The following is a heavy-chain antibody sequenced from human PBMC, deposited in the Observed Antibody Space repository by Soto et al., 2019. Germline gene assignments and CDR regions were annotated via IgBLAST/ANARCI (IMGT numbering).Heavy chain of an antibody. D-gene: IGHD6-19*01. CDR2: ISSSGSTI. Sequence: EVQLVESGGGLVQPGGSLRLSCAASGFTFSSYEMNWVRQAPGKGLEWVSYISSSGSTIYYADSVKGRFTISRDNAKNSLYLQVDSLRAEDTAVYYSARGQYSSGGGYFDYWGQETLVTVSS. J-gene: IGHJ4*02. V-gene: IGHV3-48*03. CDR1: GFTFSSYE. CDR3: ARGQYSSGGGYFDY.